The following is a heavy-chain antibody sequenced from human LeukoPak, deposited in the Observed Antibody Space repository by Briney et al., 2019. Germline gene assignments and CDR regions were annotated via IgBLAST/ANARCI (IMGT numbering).Heavy chain of an antibody. J-gene: IGHJ4*02. V-gene: IGHV3-23*03. Sequence: GGSLRLSCVASGFSLSSSSMAWVRQAPGGRPDWVSDIYSDSSDTYYADSVKGRFSISRDDSKNTLYLQMHSLRTEDTATYYCAKRLNHNYFEYWGRGTLVTVSS. D-gene: IGHD6-19*01. CDR1: GFSLSSSS. CDR2: IYSDSSDT. CDR3: AKRLNHNYFEY.